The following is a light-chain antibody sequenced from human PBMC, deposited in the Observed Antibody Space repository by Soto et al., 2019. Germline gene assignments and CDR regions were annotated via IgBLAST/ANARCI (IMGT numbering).Light chain of an antibody. J-gene: IGKJ4*01. CDR3: QQYNNWPLT. CDR1: QSVNSD. CDR2: SAS. Sequence: ETVMTQSPATLSASPGESATLSCRASQSVNSDLAWYQQIPGQAPRLLIYSASTGATGGPARFSGSGSGTEVTLTISSLQSEDFSIYYCQQYNNWPLTFGGGTKVEL. V-gene: IGKV3-15*01.